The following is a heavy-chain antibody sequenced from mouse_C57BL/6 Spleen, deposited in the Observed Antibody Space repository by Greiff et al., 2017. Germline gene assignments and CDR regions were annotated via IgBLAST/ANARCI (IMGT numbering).Heavy chain of an antibody. CDR2: IYPGDGDT. CDR3: ARKYGDGYPYWYFDV. CDR1: GYAFSSYW. D-gene: IGHD2-3*01. J-gene: IGHJ1*03. V-gene: IGHV1-80*01. Sequence: VQLQQSGAELVKPGASVKISCKASGYAFSSYWMNWVKQRPGKGLEWIGQIYPGDGDTNYNGKFKGKATLTADKSSSTAYMQLSSLTSEDTAVYFCARKYGDGYPYWYFDVWGTGTTVTVSS.